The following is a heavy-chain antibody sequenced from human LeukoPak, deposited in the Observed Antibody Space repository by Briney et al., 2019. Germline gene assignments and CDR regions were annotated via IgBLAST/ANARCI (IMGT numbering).Heavy chain of an antibody. CDR2: INHSGST. CDR3: ARQTPLYDILTGYYVDY. J-gene: IGHJ4*02. D-gene: IGHD3-9*01. Sequence: PSETLSLTCAVYGGSFSGYYWSWIRQPPGKGLEWIGEINHSGSTNYNPSLKSRVTISVGTSKNQFSLKLSSVTAADTAVYYCARQTPLYDILTGYYVDYWGQGTLVTVSS. CDR1: GGSFSGYY. V-gene: IGHV4-34*01.